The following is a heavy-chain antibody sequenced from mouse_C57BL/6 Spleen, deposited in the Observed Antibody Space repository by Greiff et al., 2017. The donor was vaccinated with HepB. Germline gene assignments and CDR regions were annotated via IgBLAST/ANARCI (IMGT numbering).Heavy chain of an antibody. CDR3: TRSGSSYGFYAMDY. Sequence: EVKLVESGGGLVQPGGSMKLSCAASGFTFSDAWMDWVRQSPEKGLEWVAEIRNKANNHATYYAESVKGRFTISRDDSKSSIYLQMNSLRAEDTGIYYCTRSGSSYGFYAMDYWGQGTSVTVSS. D-gene: IGHD1-1*01. CDR2: IRNKANNHAT. J-gene: IGHJ4*01. V-gene: IGHV6-6*01. CDR1: GFTFSDAW.